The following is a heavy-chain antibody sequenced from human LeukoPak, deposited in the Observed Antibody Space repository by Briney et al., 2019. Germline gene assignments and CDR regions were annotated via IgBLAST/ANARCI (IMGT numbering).Heavy chain of an antibody. D-gene: IGHD6-13*01. CDR1: GFTFDDYA. CDR2: ISCNSGSI. CDR3: AKDAAGTTRGYYFDY. J-gene: IGHJ4*02. V-gene: IGHV3-9*03. Sequence: GGSLRLSCAASGFTFDDYAMHWVRHAPGKGLEWVSGISCNSGSIGYADSVKGRFTISRDNAKNSLYLQMNSLRAEDMALYYCAKDAAGTTRGYYFDYWGQGTLVTVSS.